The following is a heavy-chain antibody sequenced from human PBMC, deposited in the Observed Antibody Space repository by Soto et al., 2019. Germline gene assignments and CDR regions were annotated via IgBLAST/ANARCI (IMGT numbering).Heavy chain of an antibody. Sequence: LRLSCEVSGFTFRDYAMSWVRQAPGKGLEWVSTVSGSLDSAYYSDAVKGRFTVSRDHSRNVLYLQMDSLRAEDTGVYYCAKDSGLPGDFGILIHAFDIWGQGTLVTVSS. CDR1: GFTFRDYA. CDR3: AKDSGLPGDFGILIHAFDI. D-gene: IGHD3-10*01. CDR2: VSGSLDSA. J-gene: IGHJ3*02. V-gene: IGHV3-23*01.